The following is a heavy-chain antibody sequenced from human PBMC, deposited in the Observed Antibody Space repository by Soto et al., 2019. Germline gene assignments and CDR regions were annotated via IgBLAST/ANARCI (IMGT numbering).Heavy chain of an antibody. Sequence: QVQLQESGPGLVKPSETLSITCTVSGGSISSYYWSWIRQPPGKGLEWIGHIYYQGSTNYNPSVTMRVTIAVDTAKNKFSLKLSSVTVADTAVYYCARARCGHYYDSSGYYLYYFDYWCQGTLVTVSS. V-gene: IGHV4-59*01. CDR2: IYYQGST. CDR1: GGSISSYY. J-gene: IGHJ4*02. D-gene: IGHD3-22*01. CDR3: ARARCGHYYDSSGYYLYYFDY.